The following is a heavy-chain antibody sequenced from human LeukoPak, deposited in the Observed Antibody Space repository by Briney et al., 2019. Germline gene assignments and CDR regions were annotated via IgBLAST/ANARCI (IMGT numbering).Heavy chain of an antibody. CDR1: GGSISSSSYY. CDR2: IYYSGST. CDR3: ATAALYRGWSNWFDP. J-gene: IGHJ5*02. D-gene: IGHD6-19*01. Sequence: SETLSLTCTVSGGSISSSSYYWGWIRQPPGKGLGWIGSIYYSGSTYYNPSLKSRVTISVDTSKNQFSLKLSSVTAADTAVYYCATAALYRGWSNWFDPWGQGTLVTVSS. V-gene: IGHV4-39*01.